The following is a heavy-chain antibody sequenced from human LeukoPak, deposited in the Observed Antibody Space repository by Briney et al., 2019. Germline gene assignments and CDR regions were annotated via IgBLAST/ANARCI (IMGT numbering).Heavy chain of an antibody. Sequence: GRSLRLSCAASGFTFSSYGMHWVRQAPGKGLEWVAIISYDGSNKYYADSVKGRFTISRDNSKNTLYLQMNSLRAEDTAVYYCANNLGRDTAAGRAGYYYYGMDVWGQGTTVTVSS. J-gene: IGHJ6*02. CDR1: GFTFSSYG. CDR2: ISYDGSNK. D-gene: IGHD6-13*01. V-gene: IGHV3-30*18. CDR3: ANNLGRDTAAGRAGYYYYGMDV.